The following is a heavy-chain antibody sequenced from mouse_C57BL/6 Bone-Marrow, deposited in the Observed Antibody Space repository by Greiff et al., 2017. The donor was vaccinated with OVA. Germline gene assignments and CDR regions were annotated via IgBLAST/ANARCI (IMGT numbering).Heavy chain of an antibody. CDR3: ARHGLYYGNPAWFAY. CDR1: GFTFSSYG. J-gene: IGHJ3*01. V-gene: IGHV5-6*01. Sequence: EVQLQESGGDLVKPGGSLKLSCAASGFTFSSYGMSWVRQTPDKRLEWVATISSGGSYTYYPDSVKGRFTISRDNAKNTLYLQMSSLKSEDTAMYYCARHGLYYGNPAWFAYWGQGTLVTVSA. CDR2: ISSGGSYT. D-gene: IGHD2-1*01.